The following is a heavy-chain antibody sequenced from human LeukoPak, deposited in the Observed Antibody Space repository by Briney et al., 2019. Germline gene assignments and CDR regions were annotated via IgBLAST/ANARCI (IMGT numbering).Heavy chain of an antibody. Sequence: PGGSLRLSCAASGFTFDDYGMSWVRQAPGKGLEWVSGINWNGGSTGYADSVKGRFTISRDNAKNSLYLQMNSLRAEDTAVYYCARVFWGNPRYSSYDSYYMDVWGKGTTVTVSS. CDR2: INWNGGST. CDR3: ARVFWGNPRYSSYDSYYMDV. CDR1: GFTFDDYG. D-gene: IGHD5-12*01. V-gene: IGHV3-20*04. J-gene: IGHJ6*03.